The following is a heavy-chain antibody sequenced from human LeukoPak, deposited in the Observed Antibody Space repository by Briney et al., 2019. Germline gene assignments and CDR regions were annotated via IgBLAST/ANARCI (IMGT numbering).Heavy chain of an antibody. V-gene: IGHV3-7*01. J-gene: IGHJ3*02. CDR3: ARDPGSSAFDI. Sequence: GGSLRLSCVASGFTFTSSWMSWVRQAPEKGLEFVANINQDGSTKNHLDSVKGRFTVSRDNAKNSLYLQMNSVRVEDPAVYYCARDPGSSAFDIWGQGTMVTVSS. CDR1: GFTFTSSW. CDR2: INQDGSTK. D-gene: IGHD3-10*01.